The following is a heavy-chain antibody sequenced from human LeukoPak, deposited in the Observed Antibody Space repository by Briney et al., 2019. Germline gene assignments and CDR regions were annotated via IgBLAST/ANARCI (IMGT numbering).Heavy chain of an antibody. Sequence: PSETLSLTCTVSGGSISSGGYYWTWIRQHPGKGLEWIGYIYYSGSTYYNPSLTSRVTISVDTSKNQFSLKLSSVTAADTAVYYCTRSRYCSSTSCYGMDVWGQGTTVTVSS. CDR2: IYYSGST. J-gene: IGHJ6*02. CDR3: TRSRYCSSTSCYGMDV. V-gene: IGHV4-31*03. CDR1: GGSISSGGYY. D-gene: IGHD2-2*01.